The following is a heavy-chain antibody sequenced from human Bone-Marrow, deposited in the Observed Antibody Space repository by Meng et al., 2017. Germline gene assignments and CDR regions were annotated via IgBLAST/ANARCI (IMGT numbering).Heavy chain of an antibody. CDR3: AQLGTTDY. CDR2: INIDGSST. V-gene: IGHV3-74*01. J-gene: IGHJ4*02. CDR1: GFKLSSYW. Sequence: EAQVVKAGGGLVQPGESCGYSCVGSGFKLSSYWMQRVRQAPGKGLVWVSRINIDGSSTIYADSVEGRFTISRDNAKNTLYLQMNSLRVDDTAVYYCAQLGTTDYWGQGALVTVSS. D-gene: IGHD6-13*01.